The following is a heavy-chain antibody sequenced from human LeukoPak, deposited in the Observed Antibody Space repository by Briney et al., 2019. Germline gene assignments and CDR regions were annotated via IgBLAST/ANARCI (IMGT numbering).Heavy chain of an antibody. D-gene: IGHD6-6*01. CDR2: IYPGDSDT. CDR3: ARHLGQLGPTYYYGMDV. V-gene: IGHV5-51*01. J-gene: IGHJ6*02. CDR1: GYSFTSYW. Sequence: GASLKISCKGSGYSFTSYWIGWVRQMPGKGLEWMGIIYPGDSDTRYSPSFQGQVTISADKSISTAYLQWSSLKASDTAMYYCARHLGQLGPTYYYGMDVWGQETTVTVSS.